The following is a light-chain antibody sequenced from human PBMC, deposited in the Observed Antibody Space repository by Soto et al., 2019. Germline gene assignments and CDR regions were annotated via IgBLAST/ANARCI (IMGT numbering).Light chain of an antibody. CDR2: GAS. V-gene: IGKV3-20*01. CDR1: QSVSSSY. J-gene: IGKJ4*01. Sequence: EIVFTQSPDTLSLSPGERATLSCRASQSVSSSYLAWYQQKPGQAPRLLIYGASSRATGSPDRFSGTGSGTDFTLTINRVEPEDFALYFCQQSTSPVTFGGGTKVDIK. CDR3: QQSTSPVT.